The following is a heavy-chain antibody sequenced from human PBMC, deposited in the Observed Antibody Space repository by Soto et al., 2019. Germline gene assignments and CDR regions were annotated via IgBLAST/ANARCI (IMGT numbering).Heavy chain of an antibody. J-gene: IGHJ4*02. Sequence: GGSLRLSCAASGFTFSRYAMHWVRQSPGEGLEWVAVISRDGSSKYYGDSVKGRFTVSRDNSNNTLYLSMTSLRPDDTAVFYCARSRNGAVPDSINFWGQGTLVTVSS. CDR2: ISRDGSSK. CDR1: GFTFSRYA. D-gene: IGHD2-8*01. V-gene: IGHV3-30-3*01. CDR3: ARSRNGAVPDSINF.